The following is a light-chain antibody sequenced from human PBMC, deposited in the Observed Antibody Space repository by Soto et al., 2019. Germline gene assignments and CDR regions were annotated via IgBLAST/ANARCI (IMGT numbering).Light chain of an antibody. J-gene: IGKJ4*01. V-gene: IGKV2-24*01. CDR2: EVS. CDR3: MHTTQFPLT. Sequence: DIVLTQTPLSSPVTLGHPESIYCRSSQSLVHSDGNTYLNWLQQRPGQPPRLLIYEVSNRFSGVPDRFSGSEAGTDFTLEISSVEAEDVGVYYCMHTTQFPLTFGGGTEGEIK. CDR1: QSLVHSDGNTY.